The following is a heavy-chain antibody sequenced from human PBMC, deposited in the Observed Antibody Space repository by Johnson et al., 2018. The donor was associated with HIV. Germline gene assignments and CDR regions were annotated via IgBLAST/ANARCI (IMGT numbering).Heavy chain of an antibody. V-gene: IGHV3-20*04. CDR3: ARGEEAYCGGDCYSGAFDI. CDR2: INWNGGST. Sequence: VQLVESGGGVVRPGGSLRLSCAASGFTFDDYGMSWVRQAPGKGLEWVSGINWNGGSTGYADSVKGRFTISSDNAKNSLYLQMNSLRAEDTALYYCARGEEAYCGGDCYSGAFDIWGQGTMVTVSS. CDR1: GFTFDDYG. J-gene: IGHJ3*02. D-gene: IGHD2-21*01.